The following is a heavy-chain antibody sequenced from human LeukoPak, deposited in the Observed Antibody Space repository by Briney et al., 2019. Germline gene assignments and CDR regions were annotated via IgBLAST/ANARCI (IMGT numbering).Heavy chain of an antibody. D-gene: IGHD7-27*01. Sequence: GGSLRLSCAASRFTFKTSWMSWVRQAPGKGLEWVSAISGSGGSTYYADSVKGRFTISRDNSKNTLYLQMNSLRAEDTAVYYCATHKLGRDRDAFDIWGQGTMVTVSS. CDR1: RFTFKTSW. CDR3: ATHKLGRDRDAFDI. V-gene: IGHV3-23*01. J-gene: IGHJ3*02. CDR2: ISGSGGST.